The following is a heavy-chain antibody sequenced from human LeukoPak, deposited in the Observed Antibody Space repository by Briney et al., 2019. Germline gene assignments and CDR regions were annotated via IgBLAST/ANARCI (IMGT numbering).Heavy chain of an antibody. CDR1: GFTFSNYG. Sequence: PGGSLRLSCAPSGFTFSNYGMHWVRQAPGKGLEWVTFIRYDGSSQFYADSLKGRFTISRDNSKNTLYLQMNSLSAEDTAVYYCVKGKDYYIDYWGQGTPVTVSS. V-gene: IGHV3-30*02. J-gene: IGHJ4*02. CDR2: IRYDGSSQ. CDR3: VKGKDYYIDY.